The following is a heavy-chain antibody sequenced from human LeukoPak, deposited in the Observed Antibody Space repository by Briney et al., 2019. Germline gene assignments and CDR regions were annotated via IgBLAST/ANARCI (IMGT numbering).Heavy chain of an antibody. CDR1: GFPLSSHA. Sequence: SGGSLRLSCAASGFPLSSHAMSWVRQAPGKGLEWVSATSSSDAGTYYADSVRGRFTISRDNSKNTLYLQMNSLRAEDTAIYYCAKTYRAARTAFDHWGQGTLVTVSS. V-gene: IGHV3-23*01. J-gene: IGHJ4*02. D-gene: IGHD6-6*01. CDR2: TSSSDAGT. CDR3: AKTYRAARTAFDH.